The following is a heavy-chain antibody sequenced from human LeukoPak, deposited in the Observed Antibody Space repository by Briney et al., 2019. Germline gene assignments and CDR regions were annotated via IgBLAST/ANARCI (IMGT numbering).Heavy chain of an antibody. V-gene: IGHV3-53*01. D-gene: IGHD2/OR15-2a*01. CDR2: IYSGGST. J-gene: IGHJ6*03. CDR3: ARVLANYYYYMDV. CDR1: GFTVSSNY. Sequence: GGSLRLSCAASGFTVSSNYMSWVRQAPGKGLEWVSVIYSGGSTYYADSVKGRFTISRDNSKNTLYLQMNSLRAEDTAVYYRARVLANYYYYMDVWGKGTTVTVSS.